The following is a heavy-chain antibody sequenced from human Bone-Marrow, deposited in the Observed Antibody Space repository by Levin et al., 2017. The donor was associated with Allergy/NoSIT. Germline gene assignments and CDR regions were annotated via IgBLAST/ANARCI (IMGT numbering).Heavy chain of an antibody. J-gene: IGHJ4*02. V-gene: IGHV3-15*05. D-gene: IGHD3-22*01. CDR1: GFTLSKAW. CDR2: IKRKSDGETT. CDR3: TADVEESSGYSCDY. Sequence: SCAASGFTLSKAWMTWVRQAPGRGLECVGRIKRKSDGETTDYAAPVKGRFTISRDDSENTVYLQMNSLTTEDTAMYYCTADVEESSGYSCDYWGQGTLVTVSS.